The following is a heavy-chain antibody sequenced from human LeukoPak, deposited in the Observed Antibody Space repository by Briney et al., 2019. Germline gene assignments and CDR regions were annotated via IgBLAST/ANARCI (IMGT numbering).Heavy chain of an antibody. Sequence: SETLSLTCAVYGGSFSGYYWSWIRQPPGKGLEWIGEINHSGSTNYNPSLKSRVTISVDTSKNQFSLKLSPVTAADTAVYYCARGREQQLDAFDIWGQGTMVTVSS. CDR1: GGSFSGYY. V-gene: IGHV4-34*01. D-gene: IGHD6-13*01. CDR2: INHSGST. CDR3: ARGREQQLDAFDI. J-gene: IGHJ3*02.